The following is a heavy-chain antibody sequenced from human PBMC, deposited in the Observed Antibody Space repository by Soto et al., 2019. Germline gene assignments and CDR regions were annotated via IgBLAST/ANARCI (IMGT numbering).Heavy chain of an antibody. Sequence: ASVKVSCKASGYTFTSYAMHWVRQAPGQRLEWMGWINAGNGNTKYSQKFQGRVTITRDTSASTAYMELSSLRSEDTAVYYCARLGDYGSGSPWDYWGQGNLVTGSS. D-gene: IGHD3-10*01. CDR3: ARLGDYGSGSPWDY. V-gene: IGHV1-3*01. CDR1: GYTFTSYA. CDR2: INAGNGNT. J-gene: IGHJ4*02.